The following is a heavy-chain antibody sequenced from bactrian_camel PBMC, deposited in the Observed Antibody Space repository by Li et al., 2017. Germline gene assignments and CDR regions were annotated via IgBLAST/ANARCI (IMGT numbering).Heavy chain of an antibody. CDR1: GTTYSSYC. D-gene: IGHD3*01. CDR2: IDADGNT. J-gene: IGHJ4*01. V-gene: IGHV3S53*01. Sequence: HVQLVESGGGSVQSGGSLRLSCAASGTTYSSYCMGWFRQAPAKEHEGVAVIDADGNTTYADSAKGRFTISTDSAKNTVYLQLNSLKTDDMAMYYCAKYRNSRPESIFDYWGQGTQVTVS. CDR3: AKYRNSRPESIFDY.